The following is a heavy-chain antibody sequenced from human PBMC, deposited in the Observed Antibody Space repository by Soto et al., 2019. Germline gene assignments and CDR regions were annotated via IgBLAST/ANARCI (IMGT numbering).Heavy chain of an antibody. D-gene: IGHD3-9*01. CDR1: GGSVSSGSYY. CDR2: IYYSGST. CDR3: ARAGYDTPFDY. V-gene: IGHV4-61*01. Sequence: SETLSLTCTVSGGSVSSGSYYWSWIRQPPGKGLERIGYIYYSGSTNYNPSLKSRVTISVDTSKNQFSLKLSSVTAADTAVYYCARAGYDTPFDYWGQGTLVTVSS. J-gene: IGHJ4*02.